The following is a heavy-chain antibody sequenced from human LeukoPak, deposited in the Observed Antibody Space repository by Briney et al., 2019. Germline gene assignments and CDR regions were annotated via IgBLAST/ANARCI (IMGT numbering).Heavy chain of an antibody. CDR1: GGSFSGYY. D-gene: IGHD6-13*01. V-gene: IGHV4-34*01. CDR2: INHSGGT. J-gene: IGHJ2*01. CDR3: ARGIAAAGPDPYWYFDL. Sequence: PSETLSLTCAVYGGSFSGYYWSWIRQPPGKGLEWIGEINHSGGTKYNPSLKSRVTISVDTSKNQFSLKLSSVTAADTAVYYCARGIAAAGPDPYWYFDLWGRGTLVTVSS.